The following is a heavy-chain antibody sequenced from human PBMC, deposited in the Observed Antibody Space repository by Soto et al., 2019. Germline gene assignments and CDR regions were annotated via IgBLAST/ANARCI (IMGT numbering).Heavy chain of an antibody. CDR2: IYYSGST. D-gene: IGHD3-22*01. J-gene: IGHJ4*02. Sequence: SETLSLTCTVSGGSISSGDYYWSWIRQPPGKGLEWIGYIYYSGSTYYNPSLKSRVTISVDTSKNQFSLKLSSVTAADTAVYYCAREASNYYDSSGLLVWGQGTLVTVSS. V-gene: IGHV4-30-4*01. CDR3: AREASNYYDSSGLLV. CDR1: GGSISSGDYY.